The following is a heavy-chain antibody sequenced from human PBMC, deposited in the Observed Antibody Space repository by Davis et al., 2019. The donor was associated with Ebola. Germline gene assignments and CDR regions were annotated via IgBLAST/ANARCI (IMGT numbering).Heavy chain of an antibody. CDR2: IIPILGIA. J-gene: IGHJ2*01. D-gene: IGHD2-2*01. V-gene: IGHV1-69*10. Sequence: SVKVSCKASGYTFTGYYMHWVRQAPGQGLEWMGGIIPILGIANYAQKFQGRVTITADESTSTAYMELSSLRSEDTAVYYCARGGDCSSTSCYTRYFDLWGRGTLVTVSS. CDR3: ARGGDCSSTSCYTRYFDL. CDR1: GYTFTGYY.